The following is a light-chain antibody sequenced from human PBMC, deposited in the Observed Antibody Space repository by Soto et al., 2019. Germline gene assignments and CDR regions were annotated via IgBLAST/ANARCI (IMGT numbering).Light chain of an antibody. CDR1: ESVSRN. CDR2: DAS. CDR3: QQHGISHIT. V-gene: IGKV3-20*01. Sequence: EVVMTQSPAALSVSPGERATLSCRASESVSRNLAWYQQKPGQAPRLLIYDASSRATGIPDRFSGSGSGTDFTLTISRLEPEDFAVYYCQQHGISHITFGQGTRLEIK. J-gene: IGKJ5*01.